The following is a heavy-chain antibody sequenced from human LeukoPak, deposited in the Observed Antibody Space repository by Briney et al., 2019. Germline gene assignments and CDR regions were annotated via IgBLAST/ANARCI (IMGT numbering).Heavy chain of an antibody. CDR2: IKSKADGGTT. CDR3: AASIAAPGAFDY. V-gene: IGHV3-15*01. Sequence: GGSLRLSCAASGFTVNNAWMSWVRQAPGKGLEWVARIKSKADGGTTDYTAPMKGRFTISGDDSKNTPYLQMNSLKTEDTAVYYCAASIAAPGAFDYWGQGTLVTVSS. D-gene: IGHD6-25*01. CDR1: GFTVNNAW. J-gene: IGHJ4*02.